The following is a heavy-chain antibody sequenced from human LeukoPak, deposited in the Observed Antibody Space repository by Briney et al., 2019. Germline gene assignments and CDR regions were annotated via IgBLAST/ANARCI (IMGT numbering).Heavy chain of an antibody. CDR3: ARYSEGSGSYYNVHVYY. CDR1: GFTFSDYY. CDR2: ISSSGSTI. D-gene: IGHD3-10*01. J-gene: IGHJ4*02. V-gene: IGHV3-11*01. Sequence: PGGSLRLSCAASGFTFSDYYMSWIRQAPGKGLEWVSYISSSGSTIYYADSVKGRFTISRDNAKNSLYLQINSLRAEDTAVYYCARYSEGSGSYYNVHVYYWGEGTLVTVSS.